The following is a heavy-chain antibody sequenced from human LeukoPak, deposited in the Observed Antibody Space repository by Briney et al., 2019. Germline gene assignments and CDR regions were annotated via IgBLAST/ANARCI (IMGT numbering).Heavy chain of an antibody. V-gene: IGHV4-59*11. CDR3: ARGSTWADDY. D-gene: IGHD2/OR15-2a*01. J-gene: IGHJ4*02. CDR2: VHHNGDT. CDR1: GASISNHY. Sequence: PSETLSLTCTVSGASISNHYWSWIRQSPGRGLEWIGYVHHNGDTNYNPSLKSRVATSVDTSRNQFSLTLYSVSAADTAVYYCARGSTWADDYWGQGTLVTVSS.